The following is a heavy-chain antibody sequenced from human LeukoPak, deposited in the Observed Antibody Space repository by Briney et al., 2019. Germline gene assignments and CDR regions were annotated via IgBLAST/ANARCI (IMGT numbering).Heavy chain of an antibody. J-gene: IGHJ4*02. D-gene: IGHD6-19*01. CDR3: ARQRETAVAGTGFDY. CDR1: GFTFSSYD. V-gene: IGHV3-13*01. CDR2: IGTVDDT. Sequence: GGSLRLSCAASGFTFSSYDMHWVRQVTGKGLEWVSAIGTVDDTYYPGSVKGRFTISRENAKNSLYLQMNSLRAGDTAVYYCARQRETAVAGTGFDYWGQGTLVTVSS.